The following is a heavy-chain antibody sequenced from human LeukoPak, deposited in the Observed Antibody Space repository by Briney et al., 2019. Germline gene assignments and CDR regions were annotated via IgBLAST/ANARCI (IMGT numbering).Heavy chain of an antibody. CDR3: ARAVRPAYMVRGITGPYYYYGMDV. J-gene: IGHJ6*02. V-gene: IGHV1-2*04. CDR2: INPNSGGT. D-gene: IGHD3-10*01. Sequence: ASVKVSCKASGYTFTGYYMHWVRQAPGQGLEWMGWINPNSGGTNYAQKFQGWVTMTRDTSISTAYMELSRLRSDDTAVYYCARAVRPAYMVRGITGPYYYYGMDVWGQGTTVTVSS. CDR1: GYTFTGYY.